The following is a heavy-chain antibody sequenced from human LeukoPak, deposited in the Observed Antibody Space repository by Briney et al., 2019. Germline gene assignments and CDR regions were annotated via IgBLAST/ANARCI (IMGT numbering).Heavy chain of an antibody. Sequence: ASVKVSCKAPGYTFTGYYMHWVRQAPGQGLEWMGWINPNSGVTKFAQRFQGRVTMTRDTSTSTAYLDLSSLRSDDTAVYYCATAVLYGGNDFDYWGQGTLVTVSS. CDR3: ATAVLYGGNDFDY. CDR2: INPNSGVT. D-gene: IGHD5-12*01. V-gene: IGHV1-2*02. J-gene: IGHJ4*02. CDR1: GYTFTGYY.